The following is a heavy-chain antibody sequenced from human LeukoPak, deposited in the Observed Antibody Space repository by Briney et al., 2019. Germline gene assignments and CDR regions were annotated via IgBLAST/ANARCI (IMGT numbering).Heavy chain of an antibody. Sequence: EASVKVSCKASGYSFTDYILNWVRQAPGQGLEWMGWINTNTGNPTYAQGFIRRFVFSLDTSVSTAHLQISDLKTEDTAVYYCARDYQIGIAVDYNWFDPWGQGTLVTVSS. CDR1: GYSFTDYI. CDR2: INTNTGNP. J-gene: IGHJ5*02. CDR3: ARDYQIGIAVDYNWFDP. D-gene: IGHD6-19*01. V-gene: IGHV7-4-1*02.